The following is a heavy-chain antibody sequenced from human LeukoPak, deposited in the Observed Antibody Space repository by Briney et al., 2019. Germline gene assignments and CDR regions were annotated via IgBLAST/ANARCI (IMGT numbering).Heavy chain of an antibody. Sequence: SETLCLTCAVSGGSISSYYWSWIRQPPGKGLEWIGYIYYSGSTNYNPSLKSRVTISVDTSKNQFSLKLSSVITAEPAAYYSARSDTAMVTNYWGQGTLVTVSS. CDR3: ARSDTAMVTNY. CDR1: GGSISSYY. D-gene: IGHD5-18*01. V-gene: IGHV4-59*08. J-gene: IGHJ4*02. CDR2: IYYSGST.